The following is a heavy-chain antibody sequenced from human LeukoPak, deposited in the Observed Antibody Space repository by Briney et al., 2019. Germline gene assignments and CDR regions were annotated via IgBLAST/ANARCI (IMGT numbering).Heavy chain of an antibody. CDR1: GFTFSSYS. Sequence: GGSLRLSCAASGFTFSSYSMNWVRQAPEKGLEWVSYISSSSSTIYYADSVKGRFTISRDNAKNSLYLQMNSLRAEDTAVYYCAGAYFQRWLQLWDYWGQGTLVTVSS. CDR2: ISSSSSTI. J-gene: IGHJ4*02. D-gene: IGHD5-24*01. CDR3: AGAYFQRWLQLWDY. V-gene: IGHV3-48*04.